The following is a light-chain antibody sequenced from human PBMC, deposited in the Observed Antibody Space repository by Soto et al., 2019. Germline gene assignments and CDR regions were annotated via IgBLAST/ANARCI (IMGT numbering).Light chain of an antibody. Sequence: EIVLTQSPDTLSLFPGERATLSCRASQRVSSTYFAWYRQKPGQPPRLLIYGASKRATGVPDRVSGSGSGTDFTLTINRLEPEDFAVYYCQHYASSPPGFTFGPGTKVDIK. CDR3: QHYASSPPGFT. CDR2: GAS. CDR1: QRVSSTY. V-gene: IGKV3-20*01. J-gene: IGKJ3*01.